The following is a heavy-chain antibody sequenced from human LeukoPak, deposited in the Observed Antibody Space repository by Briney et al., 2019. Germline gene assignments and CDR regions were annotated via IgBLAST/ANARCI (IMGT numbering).Heavy chain of an antibody. Sequence: GGSLRLSCAASGFTFSTYAINWVRQAPGKGLEWVSSISGSGGSTYYADSVKGRFTISKDNAKNTVYLQMNSLRAEDTAVYYCVSFYVAYWGRGTLVTVSS. J-gene: IGHJ4*02. V-gene: IGHV3-23*01. CDR2: ISGSGGST. D-gene: IGHD2/OR15-2a*01. CDR3: VSFYVAY. CDR1: GFTFSTYA.